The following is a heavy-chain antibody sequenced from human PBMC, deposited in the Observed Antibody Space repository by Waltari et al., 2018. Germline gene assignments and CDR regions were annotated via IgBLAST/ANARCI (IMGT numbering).Heavy chain of an antibody. CDR2: IYPGDSDT. CDR1: GYSFTSYW. Sequence: EVQLVQSGAEVKKPGESLKISCKGSGYSFTSYWIGWVRQMPGKGLEWMGIIYPGDSDTRYSPSFQDQVTISADKSISTAYLQWSSLKASDTAMYYCARRPTYYDILTGYYDYWGQGTLVTVSS. CDR3: ARRPTYYDILTGYYDY. J-gene: IGHJ4*02. V-gene: IGHV5-51*01. D-gene: IGHD3-9*01.